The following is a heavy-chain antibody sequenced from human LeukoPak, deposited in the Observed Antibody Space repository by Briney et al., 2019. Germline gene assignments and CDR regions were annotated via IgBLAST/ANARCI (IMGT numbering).Heavy chain of an antibody. CDR3: ARWYYDSSGYRYFDY. D-gene: IGHD3-22*01. Sequence: SETLSLTCTVSGGSISSYYWSWIRQPPGKGLEWIGYIYYSGSTNYNPSLKSRVTISVDTSKNQFSLKLSSVTAADTAVYYCARWYYDSSGYRYFDYWGQGTLVTVSS. CDR1: GGSISSYY. CDR2: IYYSGST. V-gene: IGHV4-59*01. J-gene: IGHJ4*02.